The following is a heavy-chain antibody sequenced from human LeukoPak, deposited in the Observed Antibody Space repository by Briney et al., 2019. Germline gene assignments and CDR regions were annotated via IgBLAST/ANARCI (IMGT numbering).Heavy chain of an antibody. Sequence: PGGSLRLSCAASGFTFSSYSMNWVRQAPGKGLEWVLYISSSSNTIYYADSVKGRFTISRDTAKNSLYLQMNSLRAEDTAVYYCARDNSGFDIWGQGTMVTVSS. V-gene: IGHV3-48*01. D-gene: IGHD2/OR15-2a*01. CDR2: ISSSSNTI. CDR1: GFTFSSYS. J-gene: IGHJ3*02. CDR3: ARDNSGFDI.